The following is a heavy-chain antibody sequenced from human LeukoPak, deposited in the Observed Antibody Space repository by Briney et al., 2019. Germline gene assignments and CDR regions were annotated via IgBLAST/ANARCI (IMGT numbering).Heavy chain of an antibody. D-gene: IGHD6-6*01. J-gene: IGHJ4*02. V-gene: IGHV3-33*06. CDR1: GFTFSGHA. Sequence: GGSLRLSCAASGFTFSGHAMHWVRQAPGKGLEWVAVIWYDENNKYHADSVKGRFAISRDNSKNTVYLQMNSLRAEDTAVYYCAKDGGSSSPYYFDYWGQGTLVTVSS. CDR2: IWYDENNK. CDR3: AKDGGSSSPYYFDY.